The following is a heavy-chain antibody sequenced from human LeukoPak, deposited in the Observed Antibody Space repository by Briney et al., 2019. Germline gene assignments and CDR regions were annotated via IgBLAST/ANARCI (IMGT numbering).Heavy chain of an antibody. Sequence: GSVKVPCKASGYTFTSYAMHWVRQAPGQRLEWMGWINAGNGNTKYSQKFQGRVTITRDTSASTAYMELSSLRSEDTAVYYCARLKLEYHSSGYYYVIFDYWGQGTLVTVSS. J-gene: IGHJ4*02. V-gene: IGHV1-3*01. CDR2: INAGNGNT. D-gene: IGHD3-22*01. CDR3: ARLKLEYHSSGYYYVIFDY. CDR1: GYTFTSYA.